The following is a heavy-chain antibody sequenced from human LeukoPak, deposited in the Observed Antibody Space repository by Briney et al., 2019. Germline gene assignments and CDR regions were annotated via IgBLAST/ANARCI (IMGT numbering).Heavy chain of an antibody. CDR2: IWYDGSNK. V-gene: IGHV3-33*01. D-gene: IGHD3-16*01. CDR3: ARDRNDYVNHHIIDY. J-gene: IGHJ4*02. CDR1: GFTFSSYG. Sequence: GGSLRLSCAASGFTFSSYGMHWVRQAPGKGLEWVAVIWYDGSNKYYADSVKGRFTISRDSSKNTLYLQMNSLRAEDTAVYYCARDRNDYVNHHIIDYWGQGTLVTVSS.